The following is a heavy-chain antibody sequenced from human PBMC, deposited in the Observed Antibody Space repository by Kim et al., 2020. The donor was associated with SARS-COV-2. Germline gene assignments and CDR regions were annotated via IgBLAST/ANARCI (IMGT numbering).Heavy chain of an antibody. Sequence: ASVKVSCKASGYTFTSYYMHWVRQAPGQGLEWMGIINPSGGSTSYAQKFQGRVTMTRDTSTSTVYMELSSLRSEDTAVYYCARDINANWGHYGMDVWGQGTTVTVSS. J-gene: IGHJ6*02. CDR1: GYTFTSYY. CDR3: ARDINANWGHYGMDV. V-gene: IGHV1-46*01. D-gene: IGHD7-27*01. CDR2: INPSGGST.